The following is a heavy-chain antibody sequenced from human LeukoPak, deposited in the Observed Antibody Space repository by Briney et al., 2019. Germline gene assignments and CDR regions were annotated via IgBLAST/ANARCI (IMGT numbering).Heavy chain of an antibody. CDR2: IIPIFGTA. Sequence: ASVKVSCKASGGTFSSYAISWVRQAPGQGLEWMGGIIPIFGTANYAQKFQGRVTITADESTSTAYMELSSLRSEDTAVYYCAGYGSGSYYDTTYYFDYWGQGTLVTVSS. V-gene: IGHV1-69*13. D-gene: IGHD3-10*01. CDR1: GGTFSSYA. CDR3: AGYGSGSYYDTTYYFDY. J-gene: IGHJ4*02.